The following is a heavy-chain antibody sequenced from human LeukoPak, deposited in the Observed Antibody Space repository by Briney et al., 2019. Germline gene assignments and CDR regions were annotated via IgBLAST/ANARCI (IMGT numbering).Heavy chain of an antibody. D-gene: IGHD2-2*01. Sequence: GRSLRLSCAASGFTFSSFAMHWVRQAPGKGLEWVAVISYDGSNKYYADSVKGRFTISRDNSKNTLFLQMNSLRAEDTAVYYCAKERRDGYYCSSTSCPFDYWGQGTLVTVSS. V-gene: IGHV3-30-3*01. CDR3: AKERRDGYYCSSTSCPFDY. J-gene: IGHJ4*02. CDR2: ISYDGSNK. CDR1: GFTFSSFA.